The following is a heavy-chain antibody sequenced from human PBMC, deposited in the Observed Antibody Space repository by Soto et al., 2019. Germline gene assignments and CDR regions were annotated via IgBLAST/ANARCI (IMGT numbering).Heavy chain of an antibody. J-gene: IGHJ4*02. Sequence: QVQLQESGPGLVKPSQTLSLTCTVSGGSISSGGYYWSWIRQHPGKGLEWIGYIYYSGSTYYNPSLKSRVTISVDTSKNQFSLTLSSVTAADTAVYYCARVLRGYYDSSGYRNYVFDYWGQGTLVTVSS. CDR1: GGSISSGGYY. D-gene: IGHD3-22*01. V-gene: IGHV4-31*03. CDR2: IYYSGST. CDR3: ARVLRGYYDSSGYRNYVFDY.